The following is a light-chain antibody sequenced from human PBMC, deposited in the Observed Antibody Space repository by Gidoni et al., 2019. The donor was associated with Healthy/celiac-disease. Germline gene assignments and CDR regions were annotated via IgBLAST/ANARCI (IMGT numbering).Light chain of an antibody. CDR1: QSVSSSY. J-gene: IGKJ1*01. CDR2: GAS. V-gene: IGKV3-20*01. CDR3: QQYGSSAWT. Sequence: IVLTQSPGTLSLSPGERATLSCRASQSVSSSYLAWYQQKPGQAPRLLIYGASSRATGIPDRFSGSGSGTDFTLTISRLEPEDFAVYYCQQYGSSAWTFVQGTKVEIK.